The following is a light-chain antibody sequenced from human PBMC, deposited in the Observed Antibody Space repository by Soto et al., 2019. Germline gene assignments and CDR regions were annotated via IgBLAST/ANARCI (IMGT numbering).Light chain of an antibody. Sequence: QSVLTQPPSVSGAPGERVTISCTGSSSDIGAGYRVRWYQQVPGTAPKLLIYDNTNRPSGVSVRFSGSKSGTSASLAISGLQAEDEADYYCQSFDKYLSAVVFGGG. J-gene: IGLJ2*01. V-gene: IGLV1-40*01. CDR1: SSDIGAGYR. CDR2: DNT. CDR3: QSFDKYLSAVV.